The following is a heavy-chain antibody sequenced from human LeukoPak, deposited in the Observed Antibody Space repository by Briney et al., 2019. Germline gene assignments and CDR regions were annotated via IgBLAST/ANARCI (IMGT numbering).Heavy chain of an antibody. CDR2: IRYDGSNK. CDR1: GFTFSSYG. J-gene: IGHJ4*02. CDR3: AKDPDPHSGSCSVSPRLVGYYFDY. Sequence: GGSLRLSCAASGFTFSSYGMHWVRQAPGKGLEWVAFIRYDGSNKYYADSVKGRFTISRDNSKNTLYLQMNSLRADDTAVYYCAKDPDPHSGSCSVSPRLVGYYFDYWGQGTLVTVSS. V-gene: IGHV3-30*02. D-gene: IGHD1-26*01.